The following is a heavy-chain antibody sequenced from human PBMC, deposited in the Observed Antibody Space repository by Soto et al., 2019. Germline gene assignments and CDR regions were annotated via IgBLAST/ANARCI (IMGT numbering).Heavy chain of an antibody. J-gene: IGHJ5*02. V-gene: IGHV4-39*01. D-gene: IGHD6-13*01. CDR1: GGSISSSSFH. Sequence: QLQLQESGPGLVKPSETLSLTCTVSGGSISSSSFHWGWIRQPPGKGLEWIGSIYYSGSTYSSPPRQSRVTXSXXXSXXQFSLKLSSVTAADTAVYYCARRERAAGTDWWFDPWGQGTLVTVSS. CDR3: ARRERAAGTDWWFDP. CDR2: IYYSGST.